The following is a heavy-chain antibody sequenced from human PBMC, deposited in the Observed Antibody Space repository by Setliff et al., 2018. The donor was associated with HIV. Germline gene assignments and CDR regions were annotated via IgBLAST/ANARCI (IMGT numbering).Heavy chain of an antibody. Sequence: PSETLSLTCAVYGGSFSGYYWSWIRQPPGKGLEWIGEINHSGSTNYNMSLWSRVTISLDASRNQFSLKLSSVTAADTAVYYCARALTGYSPFDFWGQGTLVTVSS. CDR2: INHSGST. CDR3: ARALTGYSPFDF. V-gene: IGHV4-34*01. J-gene: IGHJ4*02. D-gene: IGHD3-9*01. CDR1: GGSFSGYY.